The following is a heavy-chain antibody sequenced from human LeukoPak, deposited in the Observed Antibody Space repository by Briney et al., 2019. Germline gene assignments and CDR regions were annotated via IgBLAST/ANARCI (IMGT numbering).Heavy chain of an antibody. CDR3: AKDLWFGESPVDY. Sequence: GGSLRLSCAASGFTFSSYSMNWVRQAPGKGLEWVSYISSSSSTIYYADSVKGRFTISRDNAKNSLYLQMNSLRAEDTAVYYCAKDLWFGESPVDYWGQGTLVTVSS. CDR2: ISSSSSTI. D-gene: IGHD3-10*01. CDR1: GFTFSSYS. J-gene: IGHJ4*02. V-gene: IGHV3-48*04.